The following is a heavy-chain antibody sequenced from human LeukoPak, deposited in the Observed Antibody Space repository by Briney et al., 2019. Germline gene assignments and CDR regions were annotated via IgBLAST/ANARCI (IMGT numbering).Heavy chain of an antibody. CDR1: GGTFSSYA. CDR2: IIPILGIA. J-gene: IGHJ4*02. CDR3: ARSAALKKDPSYFDY. D-gene: IGHD6-25*01. V-gene: IGHV1-69*04. Sequence: VASVKVSCTASGGTFSSYAISWVRQAPGQGLEWMGRIIPILGIANYAQTFQGRVTITADKSTSPAFMEMSSLTSEDTAVYYCARSAALKKDPSYFDYWGQGTRVTVSS.